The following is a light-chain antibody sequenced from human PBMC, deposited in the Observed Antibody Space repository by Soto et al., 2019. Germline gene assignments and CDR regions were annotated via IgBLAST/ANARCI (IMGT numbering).Light chain of an antibody. J-gene: IGKJ5*01. CDR3: QQYGSSIT. Sequence: EIVMTQSPATMSVSPGERATLSCRASQSVSSDYLAWYQQKPGQAPRLLIYGASSRATGIPDRFSGSGSGTDFTLTISRLEPEGFAVYYCQQYGSSITFGQGTRPEIK. CDR2: GAS. CDR1: QSVSSDY. V-gene: IGKV3-20*01.